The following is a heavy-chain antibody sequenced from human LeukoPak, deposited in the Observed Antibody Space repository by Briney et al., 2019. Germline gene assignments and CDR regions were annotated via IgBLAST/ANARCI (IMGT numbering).Heavy chain of an antibody. J-gene: IGHJ3*02. Sequence: GGSLRLSCAASGFTFSSYSMNWVRQAPGKGLEWVSSISSSSIYIYYADSLKGRFTISRDNAKKSLYLQMNSLRAEDTAVYYGARGRDGYNLVDAFDIWGQGIMVTVSS. CDR3: ARGRDGYNLVDAFDI. V-gene: IGHV3-21*01. D-gene: IGHD5-24*01. CDR1: GFTFSSYS. CDR2: ISSSSIYI.